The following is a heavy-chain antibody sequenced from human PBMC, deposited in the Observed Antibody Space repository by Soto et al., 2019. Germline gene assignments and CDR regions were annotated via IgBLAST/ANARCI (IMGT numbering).Heavy chain of an antibody. D-gene: IGHD6-19*01. Sequence: SETLSLTCTVSGGSISSYYWSWIRQPPGKGLEWIGYIYYSGSTNYNPSLKSRVTISVDTSKNQFSLKLSSVTAADTAVYYCAREAAVAGYYYYGMDVWGQGTTVTVSS. CDR3: AREAAVAGYYYYGMDV. CDR1: GGSISSYY. J-gene: IGHJ6*02. CDR2: IYYSGST. V-gene: IGHV4-59*01.